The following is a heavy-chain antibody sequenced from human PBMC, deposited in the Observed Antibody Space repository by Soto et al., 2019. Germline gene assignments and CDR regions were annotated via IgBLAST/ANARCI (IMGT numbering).Heavy chain of an antibody. CDR1: GFTLSSAI. V-gene: IGHV3-30*04. CDR2: MXXXXXNX. J-gene: IGHJ6*02. CDR3: AREIDGMDV. Sequence: PGGSLRLSCAASGFTLSSAIMHWVRQAPGKGLXXVXXMXXXXXNXXXAASVKGRFTISGDNSNNTLYLQMNSLRLEDTAVYYCAREIDGMDVWGQGTTVTASS.